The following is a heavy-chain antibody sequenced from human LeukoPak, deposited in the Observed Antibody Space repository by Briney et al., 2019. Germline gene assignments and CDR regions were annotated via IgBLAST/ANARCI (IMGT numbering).Heavy chain of an antibody. D-gene: IGHD1-1*01. Sequence: GGSLRLSCAASGFTFSIYAMSWVRQAPGKGLEWVSGISDRLDEVYYAGSVKGRFTISRDNSKSTLFLQMNSLRAEDTAIYYCARDKLEPGYSMDVWGQGTTVTVSS. CDR2: ISDRLDEV. J-gene: IGHJ6*02. V-gene: IGHV3-23*01. CDR1: GFTFSIYA. CDR3: ARDKLEPGYSMDV.